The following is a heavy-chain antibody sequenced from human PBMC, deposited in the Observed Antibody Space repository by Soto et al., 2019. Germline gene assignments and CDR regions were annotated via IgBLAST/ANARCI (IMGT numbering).Heavy chain of an antibody. CDR2: IIPIFGTA. J-gene: IGHJ4*02. CDR3: ARGDMNYYDSSGYYSN. Sequence: QVQLVQSGAEVKKPGSSVKVSCKASGGTFSSYAISWVRQAPGQGLEWMGGIIPIFGTANYAQKFKGRVTITADESTSTAYMELSSLRSEVTAVYYCARGDMNYYDSSGYYSNWGQGTLVTVSS. V-gene: IGHV1-69*12. CDR1: GGTFSSYA. D-gene: IGHD3-22*01.